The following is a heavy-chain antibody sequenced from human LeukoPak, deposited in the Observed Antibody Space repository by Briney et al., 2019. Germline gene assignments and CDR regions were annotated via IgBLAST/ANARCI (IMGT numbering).Heavy chain of an antibody. CDR2: ISAYNGNT. CDR1: GYTFTSYG. J-gene: IGHJ3*02. Sequence: GASVKVSCKASGYTFTSYGISWVRQAPGQGLEWMGWISAYNGNTNYAQKLQGRVTMTTDTSTSTAYKELRSLRSDDTAVYYCARDPGGSGAFDIWGQGTMVTVSS. V-gene: IGHV1-18*01. CDR3: ARDPGGSGAFDI. D-gene: IGHD3-10*01.